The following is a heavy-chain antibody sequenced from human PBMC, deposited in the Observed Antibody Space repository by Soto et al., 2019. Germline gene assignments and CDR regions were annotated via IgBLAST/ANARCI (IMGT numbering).Heavy chain of an antibody. D-gene: IGHD5-12*01. V-gene: IGHV5-51*01. J-gene: IGHJ3*02. CDR3: ARARVSTPRLEDPFDI. Sequence: PGESLKISCKGSGYSFTSYWIGWVRQMPGKGLEWMGIIYPGDSDARYSPSFQGQVTLSADKSISTAYLQWTSLKASDTAIYFCARARVSTPRLEDPFDIWGQGTMVTVSS. CDR1: GYSFTSYW. CDR2: IYPGDSDA.